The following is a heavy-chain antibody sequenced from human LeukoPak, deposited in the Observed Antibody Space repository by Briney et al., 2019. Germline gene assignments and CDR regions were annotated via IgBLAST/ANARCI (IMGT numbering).Heavy chain of an antibody. CDR3: AKALSGNLDDFDY. CDR2: ISGSGGGT. J-gene: IGHJ4*02. D-gene: IGHD1-26*01. CDR1: GFTFSSYA. Sequence: PGGSLRLSCAASGFTFSSYAMSWVRQAPGKGLEGVSAISGSGGGTYYADSVKGRFTISRDNSKNTLYLQMNSLRAEDTAVYYCAKALSGNLDDFDYWGQGTLVTVSS. V-gene: IGHV3-23*01.